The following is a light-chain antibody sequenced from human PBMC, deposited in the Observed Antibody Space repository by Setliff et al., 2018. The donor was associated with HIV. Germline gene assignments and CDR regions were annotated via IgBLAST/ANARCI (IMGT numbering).Light chain of an antibody. V-gene: IGKV1-5*03. J-gene: IGKJ1*01. CDR1: QSISTW. Sequence: DIQMTQSPSTLSASVGDRVTITCRASQSISTWLAWYQQKPGKAPKLLIYMASSLESGVPSRFSGRGSGTEFTLTISGLQPDDFATYYCQQYNSYSAFGQGTKVDIK. CDR3: QQYNSYSA. CDR2: MAS.